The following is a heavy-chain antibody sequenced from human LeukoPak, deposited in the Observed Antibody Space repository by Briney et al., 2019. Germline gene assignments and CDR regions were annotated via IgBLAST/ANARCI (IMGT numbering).Heavy chain of an antibody. V-gene: IGHV3-33*01. CDR2: IWYDGSNK. CDR3: ARVGYSGGLWRGYFDY. Sequence: PGRPLRLSCEASGFTFSSYGMHWVRQAPGKGLEWVAVIWYDGSNKYYADSVKGRFTISRDNSKNTLYLQMNSLRAEDTAVYYCARVGYSGGLWRGYFDYWGQGTLVTVSS. CDR1: GFTFSSYG. D-gene: IGHD5-12*01. J-gene: IGHJ4*02.